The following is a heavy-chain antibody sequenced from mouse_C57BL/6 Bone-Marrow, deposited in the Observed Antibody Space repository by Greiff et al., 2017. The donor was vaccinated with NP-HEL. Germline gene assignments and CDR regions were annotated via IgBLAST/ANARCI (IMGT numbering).Heavy chain of an antibody. Sequence: QVQLQQPGAELVKPGASVKLSCKASGYTFTSYWMHWVKQRPGQGLEWIGMFHPNSGSTNYNEKFKSKATLTVDKSSSTAYMQLSSLTSEDSAVYYCASPCYGSSYWFAYWGQGTLVTVSA. D-gene: IGHD1-1*01. CDR1: GYTFTSYW. CDR2: FHPNSGST. CDR3: ASPCYGSSYWFAY. V-gene: IGHV1-64*01. J-gene: IGHJ3*01.